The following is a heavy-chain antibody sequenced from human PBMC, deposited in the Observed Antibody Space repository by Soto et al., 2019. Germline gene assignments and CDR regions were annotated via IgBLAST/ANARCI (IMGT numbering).Heavy chain of an antibody. CDR1: GGTFSTYT. J-gene: IGHJ2*01. V-gene: IGHV1-69*12. Sequence: QVHLVQSGAEVMQPGSSVKVSCKASGGTFSTYTITWVRQAPGQGLEWIGGITPIFNAAHYAQKFQGRVTITADESTSTAYREVSSLTSEDTAVYFCAKGTSLYGAVYWYFDLWGRGTLVTVSS. CDR2: ITPIFNAA. D-gene: IGHD3-10*02. CDR3: AKGTSLYGAVYWYFDL.